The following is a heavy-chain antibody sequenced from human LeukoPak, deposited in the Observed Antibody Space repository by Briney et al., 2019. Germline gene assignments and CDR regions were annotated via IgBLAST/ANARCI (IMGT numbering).Heavy chain of an antibody. D-gene: IGHD4-17*01. CDR1: GFTFDDYA. V-gene: IGHV3-43D*03. CDR3: AKPLGFTVTTGFDY. Sequence: GGSLRLSCAASGFTFDDYAMHWVRQAPGKGLEWVSLISWDGGSTYYADSVKGRFTISRDNSKNSLYLQMNSLRAEDTALYYCAKPLGFTVTTGFDYWGQGTLVTVSS. J-gene: IGHJ4*02. CDR2: ISWDGGST.